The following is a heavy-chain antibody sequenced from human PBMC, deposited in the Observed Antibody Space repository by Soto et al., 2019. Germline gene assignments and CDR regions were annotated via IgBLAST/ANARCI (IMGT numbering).Heavy chain of an antibody. CDR1: GGSISSGGYY. CDR3: ARDSVAVAGRGLDY. D-gene: IGHD6-19*01. J-gene: IGHJ4*02. Sequence: SETLSLTCTVSGGSISSGGYYWSWIRQHPGKGLEWIGYIYYSGSTYYNPSLKSRVTISVDTSKNQFSLKLSSVTAADTAVYYCARDSVAVAGRGLDYWGQGTLVTVSS. CDR2: IYYSGST. V-gene: IGHV4-31*03.